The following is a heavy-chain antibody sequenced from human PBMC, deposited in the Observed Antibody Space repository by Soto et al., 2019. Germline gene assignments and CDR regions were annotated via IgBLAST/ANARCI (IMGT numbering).Heavy chain of an antibody. Sequence: PSETLSLTCTVSGGSISSGGYYWSWIRQHPGKGLEWIGYIYYSGSTYYNPSLKSRVTISVDTSKNQFSLKLSSVTAADTAVYYCARGKGYCSSTSCSLNYDYYYMDVWGKGTTVTVSS. V-gene: IGHV4-31*03. CDR2: IYYSGST. CDR3: ARGKGYCSSTSCSLNYDYYYMDV. CDR1: GGSISSGGYY. D-gene: IGHD2-2*01. J-gene: IGHJ6*03.